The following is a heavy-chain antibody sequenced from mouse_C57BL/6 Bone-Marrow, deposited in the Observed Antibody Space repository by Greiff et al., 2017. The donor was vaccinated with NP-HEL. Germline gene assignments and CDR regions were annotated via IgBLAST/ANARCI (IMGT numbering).Heavy chain of an antibody. V-gene: IGHV5-12*01. CDR2: ISNGGGST. Sequence: DVMLVESGGGLVQPGGSLKLSCAASGFTFSDYYMYWVRQTPEQRLEWVAYISNGGGSTYYPDTVKGRFTISRDNAKNTLYLQMSRLKSEDTAMYYCARRPWFAYWGQGTLVTVSA. CDR1: GFTFSDYY. J-gene: IGHJ3*01. CDR3: ARRPWFAY.